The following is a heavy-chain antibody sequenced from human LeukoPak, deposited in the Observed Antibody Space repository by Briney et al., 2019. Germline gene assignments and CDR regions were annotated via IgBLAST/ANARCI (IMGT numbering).Heavy chain of an antibody. V-gene: IGHV4-39*07. J-gene: IGHJ5*02. CDR2: IYYSGST. CDR1: GGSISSSSYY. CDR3: ARAARQYPYYYDSSGYYQGYNWFDP. Sequence: SETLSLTCTVSGGSISSSSYYWGWIRQPPGEGLEWIGSIYYSGSTYYNPSLKSRVTISVDTSKNQFSLKLSSVTAADTAVYYCARAARQYPYYYDSSGYYQGYNWFDPWGQGTLVTVSS. D-gene: IGHD3-22*01.